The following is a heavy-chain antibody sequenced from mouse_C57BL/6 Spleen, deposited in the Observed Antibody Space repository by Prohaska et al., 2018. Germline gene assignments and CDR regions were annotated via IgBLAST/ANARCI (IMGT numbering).Heavy chain of an antibody. CDR2: IDPSDSYT. J-gene: IGHJ1*03. CDR3: ARRDYSNYGWYFDV. V-gene: IGHV1-69*01. D-gene: IGHD2-5*01. Sequence: QVQLQQPGAELVMPGASVKLSCKASGYTFTSYWMHWVTQRPGQGLEWIGEIDPSDSYTNYNQKFKGKATLTVDKSSSTAYMQLSSLTSEDSAVYYCARRDYSNYGWYFDVWGTGTTVTVSS. CDR1: GYTFTSYW.